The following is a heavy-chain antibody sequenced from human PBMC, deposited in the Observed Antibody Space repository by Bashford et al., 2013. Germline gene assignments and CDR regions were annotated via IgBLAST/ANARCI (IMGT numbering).Heavy chain of an antibody. J-gene: IGHJ4*02. D-gene: IGHD6-13*01. CDR3: AHRRQQLTFDY. V-gene: IGHV2-5*01. CDR1: GFSLSTSGVG. Sequence: SGPTLVKPTQTLTLTCTFSGFSLSTSGVGVGWIRQPPGKALEWLALIFWNEDKRYSPSLKSRLTITKDTSKNQVVPYIDQHGPCGHSHIYCAHRRQQLTFDYVGPGEPWSPSP. CDR2: IFWNEDK.